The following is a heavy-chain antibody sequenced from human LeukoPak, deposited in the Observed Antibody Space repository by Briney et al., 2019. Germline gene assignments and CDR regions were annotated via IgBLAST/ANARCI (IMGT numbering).Heavy chain of an antibody. CDR3: ARGRSNYYGMDV. CDR1: GGSISSNSYY. D-gene: IGHD1-26*01. CDR2: IYYNGNT. Sequence: SETLSLTCTVSGGSISSNSYYWGWIRQPPGEGLEWIGSIYYNGNTFHNPSLKSRVTMSVDTSKNLFSLKVSSVTAADTAVYYCARGRSNYYGMDVWGQGITVTVSS. J-gene: IGHJ6*02. V-gene: IGHV4-39*07.